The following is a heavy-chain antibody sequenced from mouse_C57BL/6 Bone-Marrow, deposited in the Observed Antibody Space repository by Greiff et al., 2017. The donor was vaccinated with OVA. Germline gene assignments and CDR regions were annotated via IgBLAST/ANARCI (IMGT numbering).Heavy chain of an antibody. CDR1: GYTFTSYG. V-gene: IGHV1-81*01. Sequence: VQLVESGAELARPGASVKLSCKASGYTFTSYGISWVKQRTGQGLEWIGEIYPRSGNTYYNEKFKGTATLTADKSSSTAYMELRSLTSEDSAVYFCARSSAYAMDDWGQGTSVTVSS. J-gene: IGHJ4*01. CDR3: ARSSAYAMDD. CDR2: IYPRSGNT.